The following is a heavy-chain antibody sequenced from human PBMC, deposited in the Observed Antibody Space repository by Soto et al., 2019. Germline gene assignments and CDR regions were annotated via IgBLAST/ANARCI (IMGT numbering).Heavy chain of an antibody. CDR2: ISYHGRNK. V-gene: IGHV3-30*04. Sequence: GGSLRLSCAASGFTFSSYAMPWVRKVPGKGLEAVAFISYHGRNKYYAVVVKGRVTISRDYTNCALYLQMHRLLAIDTAVYYCASGPPPGGSTSCYTWGQGTLVTVSS. CDR1: GFTFSSYA. CDR3: ASGPPPGGSTSCYT. J-gene: IGHJ4*02. D-gene: IGHD2-2*02.